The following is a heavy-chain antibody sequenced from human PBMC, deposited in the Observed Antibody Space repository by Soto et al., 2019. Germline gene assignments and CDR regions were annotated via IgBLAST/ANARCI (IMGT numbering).Heavy chain of an antibody. V-gene: IGHV4-30-4*08. CDR2: IYYSGST. Sequence: SETLSLTCTVSGGSISSSSYYWGWIRQPPGKGLECIGYIYYSGSTYYNPSLKSRVTISVDTTKNQFSLKLSSVTAADTAVYYCARTLRRVPPFDYWGQGTLVTVSS. J-gene: IGHJ4*02. CDR1: GGSISSSSYY. CDR3: ARTLRRVPPFDY.